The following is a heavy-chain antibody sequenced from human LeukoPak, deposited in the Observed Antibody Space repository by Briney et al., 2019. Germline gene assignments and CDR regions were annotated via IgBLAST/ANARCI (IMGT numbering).Heavy chain of an antibody. D-gene: IGHD5-24*01. CDR3: ARELQERWLQFVRFDP. V-gene: IGHV1-18*01. J-gene: IGHJ5*02. CDR1: GYTFTSYG. CDR2: ISAYNGNT. Sequence: ASVKVSCKASGYTFTSYGISWVRQAPGQGLEWMGWISAYNGNTNYAQKLQGRVTMTTDTSTSTAYMELRSLRSDDTAVYYCARELQERWLQFVRFDPWAREPWSPSPQ.